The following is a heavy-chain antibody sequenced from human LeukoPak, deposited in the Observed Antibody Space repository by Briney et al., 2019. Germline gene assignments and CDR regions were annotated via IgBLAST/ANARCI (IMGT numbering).Heavy chain of an antibody. CDR2: ISDGGSTN. J-gene: IGHJ4*02. D-gene: IGHD6-13*01. V-gene: IGHV3-30*18. Sequence: PLRSLRLSCAASGFTFSSYGMHWVRQAPGKGLEWVAVISDGGSTNYYADSVKGPFTISRDNSKNTLYLDTYTPRAENTVVYYCEKEGAAGGKMQCCFDYWGQGTLLTVSS. CDR3: EKEGAAGGKMQCCFDY. CDR1: GFTFSSYG.